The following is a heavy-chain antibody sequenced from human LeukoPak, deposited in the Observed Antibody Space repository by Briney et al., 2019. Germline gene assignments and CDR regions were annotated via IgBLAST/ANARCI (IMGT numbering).Heavy chain of an antibody. CDR3: AKDIGLGVDY. V-gene: IGHV3-13*01. CDR1: GFTFSSYD. J-gene: IGHJ4*02. Sequence: GGSLRLSCAASGFTFSSYDMHWVRQATGKGLEWVSAIGTAGDTYYPGSVKGRFTISRDNAKNSLYLQMNSLRAEDTALYYCAKDIGLGVDYWGQGTLVTVSS. D-gene: IGHD1-26*01. CDR2: IGTAGDT.